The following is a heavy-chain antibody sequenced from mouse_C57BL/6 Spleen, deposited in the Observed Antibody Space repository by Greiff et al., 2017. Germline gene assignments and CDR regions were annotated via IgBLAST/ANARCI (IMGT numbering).Heavy chain of an antibody. Sequence: VQLQQSGAELVKPGASVKLSCKASGYTFTSYWMQWVKQRPGQGLEWIGEIDPSDSYTNYNQKFKGKATLTVDTSSSTAYMQLSSLTSEDSAVYYCARSDYDYAYWGQGTLVTVSA. V-gene: IGHV1-50*01. D-gene: IGHD2-4*01. CDR1: GYTFTSYW. J-gene: IGHJ3*01. CDR2: IDPSDSYT. CDR3: ARSDYDYAY.